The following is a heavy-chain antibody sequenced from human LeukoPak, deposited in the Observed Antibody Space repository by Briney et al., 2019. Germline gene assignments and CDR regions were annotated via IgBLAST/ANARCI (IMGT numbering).Heavy chain of an antibody. Sequence: GGSLRLSRAASGFTFSSYAMSWVRQAPGKGLEWVSAIIGSGGSTYYADSVKGRFTISRDNSKNTLYLQMNSLRAEDTAVYYCAKDRYCTNGVCYSSYYWGQGTLVTVSS. CDR3: AKDRYCTNGVCYSSYY. CDR1: GFTFSSYA. D-gene: IGHD2-8*01. J-gene: IGHJ4*02. CDR2: IIGSGGST. V-gene: IGHV3-23*01.